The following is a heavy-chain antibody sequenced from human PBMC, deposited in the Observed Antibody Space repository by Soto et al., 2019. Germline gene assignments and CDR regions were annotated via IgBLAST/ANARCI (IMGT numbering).Heavy chain of an antibody. CDR1: GYSFTDYH. CDR3: ARGDSTGCSNGVCSFFYNHDMDV. V-gene: IGHV1-2*04. CDR2: INPKSGGT. D-gene: IGHD2-8*01. Sequence: GASVKVSCKASGYSFTDYHIHWVRQAPGQGLEWLGRINPKSGGTSTAQKFKGXXXXNXETXXXTASMGXTRLTSDEKEIYYCARGDSTGCSNGVCSFFYNHDMDVWGQGTTVTVSS. J-gene: IGHJ6*02.